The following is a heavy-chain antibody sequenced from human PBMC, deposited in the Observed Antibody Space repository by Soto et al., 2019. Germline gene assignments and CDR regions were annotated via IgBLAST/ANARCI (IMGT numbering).Heavy chain of an antibody. CDR3: ARGGGVTTPGDDY. V-gene: IGHV4-30-2*01. Sequence: QLQLQESGSGLVKPSQTLSLTCAVSGGSINTATHSWSWIRQPPGKGLEWIGYIYHSGSTYYNPSVKSRVTISRDKSNNQFSLGLSSVTAADTAVYSCARGGGVTTPGDDYWGQGILVTVSS. CDR2: IYHSGST. J-gene: IGHJ4*02. CDR1: GGSINTATHS. D-gene: IGHD4-4*01.